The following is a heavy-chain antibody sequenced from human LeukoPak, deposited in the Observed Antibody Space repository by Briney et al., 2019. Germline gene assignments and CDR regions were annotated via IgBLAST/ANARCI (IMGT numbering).Heavy chain of an antibody. V-gene: IGHV1-2*06. J-gene: IGHJ4*02. CDR1: GYTFTGYY. CDR2: INPNSGGT. CDR3: ARGFWGSYRFNY. Sequence: ASVKVSCKASGYTFTGYYMHWVRQAPGQGLEWMGRINPNSGGTNYAQKFQGRVTMTRDTSISTAYMELSRLRSDDTAVYYCARGFWGSYRFNYWGQRTLVTVSS. D-gene: IGHD3-16*02.